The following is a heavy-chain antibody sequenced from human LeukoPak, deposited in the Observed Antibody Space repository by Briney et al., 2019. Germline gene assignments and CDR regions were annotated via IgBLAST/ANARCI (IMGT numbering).Heavy chain of an antibody. CDR1: GYSISSGYY. Sequence: SETLSLTCTVSGYSISSGYYWGWIRQPPGKGLEWIGSIYHSGSTNYNPSLKSRVTISVDKSKNQFSLKLSSVAAADTAVYYCARAYYGSEAFDIWGQGTMVTVSS. CDR2: IYHSGST. CDR3: ARAYYGSEAFDI. D-gene: IGHD3-10*01. V-gene: IGHV4-38-2*02. J-gene: IGHJ3*02.